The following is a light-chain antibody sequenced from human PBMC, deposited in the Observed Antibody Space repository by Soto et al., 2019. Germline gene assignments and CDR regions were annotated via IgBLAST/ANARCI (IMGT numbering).Light chain of an antibody. CDR1: QSVSSN. Sequence: EIVMTQSPSTLSLSPVERATLSCRASQSVSSNLAWYQHKPGQPPSLLIYDASTRATGIPARFSGRGSGTEFTLTISGLQSEDFAVYYCQQFHHSPWTFGQGTKVDIK. V-gene: IGKV3-15*01. J-gene: IGKJ1*01. CDR2: DAS. CDR3: QQFHHSPWT.